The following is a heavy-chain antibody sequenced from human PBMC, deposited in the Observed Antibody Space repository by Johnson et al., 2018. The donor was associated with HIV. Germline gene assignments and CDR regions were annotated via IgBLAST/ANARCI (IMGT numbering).Heavy chain of an antibody. J-gene: IGHJ3*02. V-gene: IGHV3-66*01. Sequence: VQLVESGGGLVQPGGSLRLSCAASGLTVSSNYMSWVRQAPGKGLEWVSVIYSGGSPYYADSVTGRFTISSDNSKNTLYLQMNSLRAEDTAVYYCARARVIAARAFDIWGQGTMVTVSS. CDR2: IYSGGSP. D-gene: IGHD6-6*01. CDR1: GLTVSSNY. CDR3: ARARVIAARAFDI.